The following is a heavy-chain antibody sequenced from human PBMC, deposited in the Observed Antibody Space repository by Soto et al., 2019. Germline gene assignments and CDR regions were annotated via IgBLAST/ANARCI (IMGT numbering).Heavy chain of an antibody. CDR2: IYYSGST. D-gene: IGHD1-26*01. V-gene: IGHV4-31*03. CDR3: ARARHTTSTGESMDSSYGLDV. Sequence: TSETLCLTCTVSGGSISSGGYYWSWIRPHPGKGLEWIGYIYYSGSTYYNPSLKSRVTISVDTSKNQFSLKLSSVTAADTAVYYCARARHTTSTGESMDSSYGLDVRGQAPKVTVSS. CDR1: GGSISSGGYY. J-gene: IGHJ6*02.